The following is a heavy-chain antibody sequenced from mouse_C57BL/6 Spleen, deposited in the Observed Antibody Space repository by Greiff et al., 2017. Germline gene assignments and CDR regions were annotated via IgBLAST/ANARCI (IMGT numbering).Heavy chain of an antibody. CDR3: ARNDYGSPLDY. V-gene: IGHV1-54*01. J-gene: IGHJ2*01. D-gene: IGHD1-1*01. CDR1: GYAFTNYL. CDR2: INPGSGGT. Sequence: QVQLKQSGAELVRPGTSVKVSCKASGYAFTNYLIEWVKQRPGQGLEWIGVINPGSGGTNYNEKFKGKATLTADKSSSTAYMQLSSLTSEDSAVYFCARNDYGSPLDYWGQGTTLTVSS.